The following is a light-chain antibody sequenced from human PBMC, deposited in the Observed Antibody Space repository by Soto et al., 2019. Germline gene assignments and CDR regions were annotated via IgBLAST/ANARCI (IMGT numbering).Light chain of an antibody. V-gene: IGKV3-20*01. CDR3: QWFGTSPPEYA. CDR2: GLS. Sequence: EIVLTQSPGTLSLSPGERATLSCRASRSVSTTYTAWYQQKPGQAPRLLICGLSSRATGIPDRFSGSGSGTDFTLTISGLEPEDFAVYYCQWFGTSPPEYAFGQGTKLEI. J-gene: IGKJ2*01. CDR1: RSVSTTY.